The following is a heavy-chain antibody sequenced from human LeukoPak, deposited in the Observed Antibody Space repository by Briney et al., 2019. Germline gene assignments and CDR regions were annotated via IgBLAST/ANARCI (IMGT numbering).Heavy chain of an antibody. V-gene: IGHV1-69*13. CDR1: GGTFSSCA. D-gene: IGHD6-19*01. CDR3: ARGPHSAVAGFDY. Sequence: SVKVSCKASGGTFSSCAISWVRQAPGQGLEWMGGIIPIFGTANYAQKFQGRVTITADESTSTAYMELSSLRSEDTAVYYCARGPHSAVAGFDYWGQGTLVTVSS. CDR2: IIPIFGTA. J-gene: IGHJ4*02.